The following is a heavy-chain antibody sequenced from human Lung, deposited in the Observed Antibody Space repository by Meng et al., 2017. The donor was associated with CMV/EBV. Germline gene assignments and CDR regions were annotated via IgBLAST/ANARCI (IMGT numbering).Heavy chain of an antibody. Sequence: SVXVSXXASGCTFSSYAFSWVRQAPGQGLEWMGGIIPVFAIANYAQKFQGRITITTDESTSTAYMELSRLRSEDTAVYYCARDRTGDCSSTSCYNYYYYYVMEVWGQGXTVTVSS. CDR1: GCTFSSYA. V-gene: IGHV1-69*05. D-gene: IGHD2-2*02. J-gene: IGHJ6*02. CDR3: ARDRTGDCSSTSCYNYYYYYVMEV. CDR2: IIPVFAIA.